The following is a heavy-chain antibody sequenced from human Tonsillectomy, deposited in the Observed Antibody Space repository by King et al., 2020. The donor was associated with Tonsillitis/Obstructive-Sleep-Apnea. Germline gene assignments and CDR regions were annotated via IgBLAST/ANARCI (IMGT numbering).Heavy chain of an antibody. CDR3: TKREDGMDV. CDR1: GGSISSYY. D-gene: IGHD2-15*01. Sequence: VQLQESGPGLVKPSETLSLTCTVSGGSISSYYWSWIRQPPGKGLEWIGYIYYSGSTNYNPSLKSRVTISVDTSKNQFSRKLSSVTAADTAVYYCTKREDGMDVWGQGTTVTVSS. J-gene: IGHJ6*02. CDR2: IYYSGST. V-gene: IGHV4-59*01.